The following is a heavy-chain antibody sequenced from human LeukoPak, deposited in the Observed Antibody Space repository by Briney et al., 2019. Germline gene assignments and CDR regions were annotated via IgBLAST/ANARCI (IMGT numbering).Heavy chain of an antibody. CDR1: GYTFTGYY. CDR3: ARVQRSIAAAGLDS. CDR2: INPNSGGT. V-gene: IGHV1-2*02. D-gene: IGHD6-13*01. J-gene: IGHJ4*02. Sequence: ASVKGSCKASGYTFTGYYMHWVRQAPGQGLEWMGWINPNSGGTNYAQKFQGRVTMTRDTSISTAYMELSRLRSDDTAVYYCARVQRSIAAAGLDSWGQGTLVTVSS.